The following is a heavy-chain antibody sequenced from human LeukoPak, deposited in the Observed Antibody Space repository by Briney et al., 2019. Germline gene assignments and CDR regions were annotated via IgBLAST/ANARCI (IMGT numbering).Heavy chain of an antibody. CDR1: GYSFTNYW. CDR3: ARPRGGSGSYYDAFDI. CDR2: IYPGDSDT. J-gene: IGHJ3*02. D-gene: IGHD3-10*01. V-gene: IGHV5-51*01. Sequence: VESLKISCKGSGYSFTNYWIGWVRQMPGKGLEWMGTIYPGDSDTRYSPSFQGQVTISADKSISTAYLQWSSLKASDTAMYYCARPRGGSGSYYDAFDIWGQGTMVTVSS.